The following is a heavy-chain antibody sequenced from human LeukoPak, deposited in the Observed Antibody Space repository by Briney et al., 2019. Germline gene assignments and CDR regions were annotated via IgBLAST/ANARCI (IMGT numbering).Heavy chain of an antibody. D-gene: IGHD3-3*01. CDR3: ATHLDYDFFSPFDY. J-gene: IGHJ4*02. CDR1: GYTFTSYG. V-gene: IGHV1-18*01. Sequence: GASVKVSCKASGYTFTSYGISWVRQAPGQGLEWMGWISAYNGNTNYAQKLQGRVTMTTDTSTSTAYMELRSLRSDDTAVYYCATHLDYDFFSPFDYWGQGTLVTVSS. CDR2: ISAYNGNT.